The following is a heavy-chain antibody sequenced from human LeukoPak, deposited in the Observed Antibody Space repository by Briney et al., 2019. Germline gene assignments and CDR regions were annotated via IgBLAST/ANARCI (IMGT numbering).Heavy chain of an antibody. CDR3: ARARMRSGSYYRLDYYYGMDV. D-gene: IGHD3-10*01. V-gene: IGHV3-20*01. CDR2: INWNGGST. CDR1: GFTFDDYG. J-gene: IGHJ6*02. Sequence: PGGSLRLSCAASGFTFDDYGMSWVRQAPGKGLEWVSGINWNGGSTGYADSAKGRFTISRDNAKNSLYLQMNSLRAEDTALYHCARARMRSGSYYRLDYYYGMDVWGQGTTVTVSS.